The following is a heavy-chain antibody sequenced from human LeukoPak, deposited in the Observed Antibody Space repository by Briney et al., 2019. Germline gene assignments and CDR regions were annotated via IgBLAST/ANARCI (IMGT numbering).Heavy chain of an antibody. D-gene: IGHD4-17*01. CDR1: GNTFTGYY. CDR3: ARSRNSHDYGDYYFDC. J-gene: IGHJ4*02. CDR2: TNPNSGGT. V-gene: IGHV1-2*02. Sequence: ASVKVSCKASGNTFTGYYIHWVRQAPGQGLEWMGWTNPNSGGTNYAQEFQGRVTMTRDTSISTAYMELRLRSDDTAVYYCARSRNSHDYGDYYFDCWGQGTLVTVSS.